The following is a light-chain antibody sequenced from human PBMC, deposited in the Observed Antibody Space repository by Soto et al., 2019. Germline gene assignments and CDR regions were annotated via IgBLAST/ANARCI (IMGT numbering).Light chain of an antibody. CDR1: QSISNS. Sequence: SCRASQSISNSLAWYQQKPGQAPRLLLYDASNRATGIPARFSGSGSGTDSTLTISSLKPEDFAVYYCQQRGDWPPGATFGQGTRLEIK. CDR2: DAS. J-gene: IGKJ5*01. V-gene: IGKV3-11*01. CDR3: QQRGDWPPGAT.